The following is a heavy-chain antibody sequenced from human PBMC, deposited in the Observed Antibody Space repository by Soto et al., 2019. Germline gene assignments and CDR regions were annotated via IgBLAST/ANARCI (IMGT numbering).Heavy chain of an antibody. V-gene: IGHV3-30-3*01. CDR2: ISYDGSNK. D-gene: IGHD5-12*01. CDR3: ARGWLQFSYFDY. Sequence: QVQLVESGGGVVQPGRSLRLSCAASGFTFSSYAMHWVRQAPGKGLEWVAVISYDGSNKYYADSVKGRFTISRDNSKNTLYLQMSSLRAEDTAVYYCARGWLQFSYFDYWGQGTLVTVSS. CDR1: GFTFSSYA. J-gene: IGHJ4*02.